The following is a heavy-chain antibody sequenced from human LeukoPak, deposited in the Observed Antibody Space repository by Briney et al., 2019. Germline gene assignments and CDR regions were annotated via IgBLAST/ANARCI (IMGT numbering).Heavy chain of an antibody. V-gene: IGHV4-59*08. CDR3: ARWGAGFDWLLAPFDY. D-gene: IGHD3-9*01. CDR2: IYYSGST. CDR1: GGSISSYY. Sequence: SETLSLTCTVSGGSISSYYWSWIRQPPGKGLEWIGYIYYSGSTNYNPSLKSRVTISVDTSKNQFSLKLSSVTAADTAVYYCARWGAGFDWLLAPFDYWGQGILVTVSS. J-gene: IGHJ4*02.